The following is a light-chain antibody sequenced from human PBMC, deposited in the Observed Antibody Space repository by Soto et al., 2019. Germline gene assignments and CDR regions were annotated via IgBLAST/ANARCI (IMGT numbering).Light chain of an antibody. Sequence: EIVLTQSPGTLSLSPGEGATLSCRASQSVSSSYLAWYQQKPGQAPRLLIYGASRRDTGIPDRFSGSGSGTDFTLPISRLEPEDFAVYYCQQQASSPPFTFGPGTKVDIK. CDR1: QSVSSSY. V-gene: IGKV3-20*01. CDR2: GAS. CDR3: QQQASSPPFT. J-gene: IGKJ3*01.